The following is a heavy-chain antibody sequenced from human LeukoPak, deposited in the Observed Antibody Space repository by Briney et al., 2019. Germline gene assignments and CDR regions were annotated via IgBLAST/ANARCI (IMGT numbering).Heavy chain of an antibody. D-gene: IGHD3-22*01. CDR1: GYSISSGYY. V-gene: IGHV4-38-2*02. CDR3: AREKGENYESSGYSDY. J-gene: IGHJ4*02. CDR2: IYYSGST. Sequence: SETLSLTCTVSGYSISSGYYWGWIRQPPGKGLEWIGSIYYSGSTYYNPSLKSRVTISVDTSKNQFSLKLSSVTAADTAVYYCAREKGENYESSGYSDYWGQGTLVTVSS.